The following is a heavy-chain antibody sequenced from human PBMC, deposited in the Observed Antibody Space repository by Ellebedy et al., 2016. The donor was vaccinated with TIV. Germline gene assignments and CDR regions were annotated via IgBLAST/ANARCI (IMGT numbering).Heavy chain of an antibody. CDR3: ARHPQEIYYGSGSEDY. CDR2: IYYSGST. D-gene: IGHD3-10*01. J-gene: IGHJ4*02. CDR1: GGSISSSSYY. Sequence: MPSETLSLTCTVSGGSISSSSYYWGWIRQPPGKGLEWIGSIYYSGSTYYNPSLKSRVTISVDTSKNQFSLKLSSVTAADTAVYYCARHPQEIYYGSGSEDYWGQGTLVTVSS. V-gene: IGHV4-39*01.